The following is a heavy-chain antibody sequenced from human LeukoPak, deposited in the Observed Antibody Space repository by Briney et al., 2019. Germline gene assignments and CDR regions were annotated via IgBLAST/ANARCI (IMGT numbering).Heavy chain of an antibody. CDR1: GYTFTGYY. V-gene: IGHV1-2*02. J-gene: IGHJ5*02. D-gene: IGHD1-7*01. CDR3: ARGLEGLELRWFDP. CDR2: INPNSGGT. Sequence: GASVEVSCKASGYTFTGYYMHWVRQAPGQGLEWMGWINPNSGGTNYAQKFQGRVTMTRDTSISTAYMELSRLRSDDTAVYYCARGLEGLELRWFDPWGQGTLVTVSS.